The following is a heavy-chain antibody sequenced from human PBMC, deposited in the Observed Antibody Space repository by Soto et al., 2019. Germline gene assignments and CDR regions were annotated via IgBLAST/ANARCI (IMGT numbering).Heavy chain of an antibody. J-gene: IGHJ6*02. Sequence: ESGGGVVQPGRSLRLSCAASGFTFSSYGMHWVRQAPGKGLEWVAVIWYDGSNKYYADSVKGRFTISRDNSKNTLYLQMNSLRAEDTAVYYWARDQEADNYYYGMEVWGQGTTVPVSS. CDR1: GFTFSSYG. CDR3: ARDQEADNYYYGMEV. V-gene: IGHV3-33*01. CDR2: IWYDGSNK.